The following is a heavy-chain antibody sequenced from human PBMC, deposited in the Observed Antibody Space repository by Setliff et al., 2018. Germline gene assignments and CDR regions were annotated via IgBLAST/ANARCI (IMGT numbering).Heavy chain of an antibody. CDR3: ARSRTIAVKGGVFAV. V-gene: IGHV4-31*03. CDR1: GASISSDGYY. D-gene: IGHD6-19*01. J-gene: IGHJ2*01. CDR2: IYYSGST. Sequence: TLSLTCSVSGASISSDGYYWSWIRQYPGKGLEWIGYIYYSGSTYYNPSLKSRVTISLDTSENQFSLGLTSVTAADTAVYYCARSRTIAVKGGVFAVWGRGTLVTVSS.